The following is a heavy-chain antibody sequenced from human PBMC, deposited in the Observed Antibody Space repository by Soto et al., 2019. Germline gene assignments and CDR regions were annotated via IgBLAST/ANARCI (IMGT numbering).Heavy chain of an antibody. Sequence: LSLTCTVSGGSISSYYWSWIRQPPGKGLEWIGYIYYSGSTNYNPSLKSRVTISVDTSKNQFSLKLSSVTAADTAVYYCAGDTGYCSGGSCSIEYFQHWGQGTLVTVSS. D-gene: IGHD2-15*01. V-gene: IGHV4-59*01. CDR3: AGDTGYCSGGSCSIEYFQH. J-gene: IGHJ1*01. CDR1: GGSISSYY. CDR2: IYYSGST.